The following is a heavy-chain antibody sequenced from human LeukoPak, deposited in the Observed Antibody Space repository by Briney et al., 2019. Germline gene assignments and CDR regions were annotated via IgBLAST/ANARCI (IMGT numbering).Heavy chain of an antibody. CDR1: GGSIRGYH. CDR2: FYYSGST. V-gene: IGHV4-59*12. Sequence: SETLSLTCTVFGGSIRGYHWSWIRQPPGKGLEWIGHFYYSGSTNFNPSLKSRVTISVDTSKNQFSLKLSSVTAADTAVYYCARSLLGNFFFDYWGQGTLVTVSS. CDR3: ARSLLGNFFFDY. J-gene: IGHJ4*02. D-gene: IGHD7-27*01.